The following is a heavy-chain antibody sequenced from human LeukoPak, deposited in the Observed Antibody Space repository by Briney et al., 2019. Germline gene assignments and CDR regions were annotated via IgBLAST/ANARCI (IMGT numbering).Heavy chain of an antibody. Sequence: PGGSLRLSCAASGFTVSSNYMSWVRQAPGKGLEWVSVIYSGGSTYYADSVKGRFTISRDNSKNTLYLQMNSLRAEDTAVYYCAKRPGYCSGGSCYLNYFDYWGQGTLVTVSS. J-gene: IGHJ4*02. D-gene: IGHD2-15*01. CDR1: GFTVSSNY. CDR3: AKRPGYCSGGSCYLNYFDY. V-gene: IGHV3-53*01. CDR2: IYSGGST.